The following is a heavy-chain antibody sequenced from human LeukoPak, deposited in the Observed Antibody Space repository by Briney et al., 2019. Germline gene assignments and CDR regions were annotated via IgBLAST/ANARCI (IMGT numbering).Heavy chain of an antibody. Sequence: GASVKVSCKASGYIFTNYAIHWMRQAPGQRLEWMGWINAGNGNTKYSQKFQGRVTITRDTSASTAYMELSSLRSEDTAVYYCARDRYSGSYGLAYWGQGTLVTVSS. CDR1: GYIFTNYA. CDR3: ARDRYSGSYGLAY. J-gene: IGHJ4*02. CDR2: INAGNGNT. V-gene: IGHV1-3*01. D-gene: IGHD1-26*01.